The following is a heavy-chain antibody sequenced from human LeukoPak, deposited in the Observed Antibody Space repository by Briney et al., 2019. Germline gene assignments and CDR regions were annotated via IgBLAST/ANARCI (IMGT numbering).Heavy chain of an antibody. V-gene: IGHV4-59*08. CDR3: ARWSSRSSGWPYYYYGMDV. D-gene: IGHD6-19*01. Sequence: SETLSLTCTVSGGSISSYYWSWIRQPPGKGLEWIGYIYYSGSTNYNPSLKSRVTISADTSKNQFSLKLSSVTAADTAVYYRARWSSRSSGWPYYYYGMDVWGQGTTVTVSS. CDR1: GGSISSYY. J-gene: IGHJ6*02. CDR2: IYYSGST.